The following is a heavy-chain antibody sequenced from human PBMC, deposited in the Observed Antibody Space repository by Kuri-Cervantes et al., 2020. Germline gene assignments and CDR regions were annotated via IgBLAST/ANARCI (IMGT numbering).Heavy chain of an antibody. J-gene: IGHJ3*02. CDR2: IRSKANSYAT. CDR3: TRYNWNYDAFDI. V-gene: IGHV3-73*01. CDR1: GFTFSGPA. Sequence: GESLKISCAASGFTFSGPAMHWVRQASGKGLEWVGRIRSKANSYATAYAASVKGRFTISRDDSKNTAYLQMNSLKTEDTAVYYCTRYNWNYDAFDIWGQGTMVTVSS. D-gene: IGHD1-7*01.